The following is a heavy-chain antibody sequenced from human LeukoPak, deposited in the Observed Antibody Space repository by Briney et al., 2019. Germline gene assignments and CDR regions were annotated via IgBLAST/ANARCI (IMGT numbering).Heavy chain of an antibody. CDR2: IWYDASGQ. CDR3: ARDSLYDDNGYYHYFDY. D-gene: IGHD3-22*01. Sequence: GGSLRLSCAASGFSFSTYGMHWVRQAPGKGLEWVAMIWYDASGQHYADSVKGRFTISRDTSKNTLYLQMNSLRAEDTAVYFCARDSLYDDNGYYHYFDYWGQGTLVTVSS. J-gene: IGHJ4*02. V-gene: IGHV3-33*01. CDR1: GFSFSTYG.